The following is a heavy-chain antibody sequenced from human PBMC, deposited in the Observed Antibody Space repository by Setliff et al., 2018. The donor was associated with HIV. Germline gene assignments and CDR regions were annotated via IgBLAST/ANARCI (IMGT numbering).Heavy chain of an antibody. Sequence: GASVMVSCKASGYTFTSYGISWVRQAPGQGLEWMGWISAYNGNTNYAQKLQGRVTMTTDTSTSTAYMELRSLRSDDTAVYYCARAPMTYYDILTGFSNWGQGTLVTVS. J-gene: IGHJ4*02. CDR2: ISAYNGNT. D-gene: IGHD3-9*01. V-gene: IGHV1-18*01. CDR3: ARAPMTYYDILTGFSN. CDR1: GYTFTSYG.